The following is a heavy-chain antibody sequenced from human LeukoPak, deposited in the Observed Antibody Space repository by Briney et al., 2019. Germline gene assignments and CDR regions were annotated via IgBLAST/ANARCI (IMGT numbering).Heavy chain of an antibody. Sequence: GGSLRLSCAASGFTVSSNYMSWVRQAPGKGLEWVSVIYSGGTTYYADSVKGRFTISRDNSKNTLYLQMNSLRAEDTAVYYCARDPHSGSGGSRGDVWGQGTTVTVSS. D-gene: IGHD6-6*01. CDR1: GFTVSSNY. J-gene: IGHJ6*02. CDR2: IYSGGTT. CDR3: ARDPHSGSGGSRGDV. V-gene: IGHV3-66*01.